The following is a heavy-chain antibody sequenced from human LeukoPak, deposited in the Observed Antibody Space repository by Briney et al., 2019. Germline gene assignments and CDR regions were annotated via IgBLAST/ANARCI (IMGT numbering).Heavy chain of an antibody. Sequence: SSETLSLTCAVYGGSFSGYYWSWIRQPPGKGLEWIGYYSGSTNYSPSLKSRVTISVDTSKNQFSLKLSSVTAADTAVYYCARSVEGYCRGGSCYSYSYYMDVWGTGTTVTISS. V-gene: IGHV4-34*01. CDR1: GGSFSGYY. CDR2: YSGST. J-gene: IGHJ6*03. D-gene: IGHD2-15*01. CDR3: ARSVEGYCRGGSCYSYSYYMDV.